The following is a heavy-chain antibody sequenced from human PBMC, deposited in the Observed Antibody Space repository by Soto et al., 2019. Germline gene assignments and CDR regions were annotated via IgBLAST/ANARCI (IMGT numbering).Heavy chain of an antibody. J-gene: IGHJ5*02. CDR1: GYSLTSYW. Sequence: GSLKISCKGSGYSLTSYWISWVRQMPGKGLEWMGRIDPSDSYTNYSPSFQGHVTISADKSISTAYLQWSSLKASDTAMYYCARFPYPYYYDSSGYYYGSWFDPWGQGTLVTVSS. CDR3: ARFPYPYYYDSSGYYYGSWFDP. CDR2: IDPSDSYT. V-gene: IGHV5-10-1*01. D-gene: IGHD3-22*01.